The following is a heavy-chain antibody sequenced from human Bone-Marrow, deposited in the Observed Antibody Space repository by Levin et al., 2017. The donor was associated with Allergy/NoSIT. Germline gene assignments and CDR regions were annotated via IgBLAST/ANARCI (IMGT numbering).Heavy chain of an antibody. J-gene: IGHJ6*02. Sequence: GESLKISCAASGFSFSTYWIYWVRQVPGKGLMWVSHINSDASSTFYADSVKGRFTISRDNAKNTASLQMNSLREEDTAIYYCARNLGVDLFGMDVWGQGTTVTVSS. CDR2: INSDASST. CDR3: ARNLGVDLFGMDV. V-gene: IGHV3-74*01. D-gene: IGHD3-16*01. CDR1: GFSFSTYW.